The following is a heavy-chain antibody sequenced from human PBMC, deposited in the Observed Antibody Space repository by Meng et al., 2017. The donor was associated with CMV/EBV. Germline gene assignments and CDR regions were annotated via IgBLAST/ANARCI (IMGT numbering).Heavy chain of an antibody. CDR3: ARVTSRVAGAFDY. D-gene: IGHD1-14*01. CDR1: GGSISSGDYY. V-gene: IGHV4-30-4*08. CDR2: IYYSGST. Sequence: QAPLQAYGPGRVEPSPTPSLPCTGSGGSISSGDYYWSWIRQPPGKGLEWIGYIYYSGSTYYNPSLKSRVTISVDTSKNQFSLKLSSVTAADTAVYYCARVTSRVAGAFDYWGQGTLVTVSS. J-gene: IGHJ4*02.